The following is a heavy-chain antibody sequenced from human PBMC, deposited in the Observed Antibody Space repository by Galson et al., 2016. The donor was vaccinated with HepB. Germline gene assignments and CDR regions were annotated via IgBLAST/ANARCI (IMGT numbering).Heavy chain of an antibody. CDR1: GFEFGRYA. V-gene: IGHV3-23*01. Sequence: SLRLSCAASGFEFGRYAMSWVRQAPGKGLEWVSAISHGGIATFYADSVRGRFTVSRDNYNNILYLQMNNLRAEDTAVYYCGERLPLGEDFSARPPLVKWGQGSLVTVAS. D-gene: IGHD3-16*01. J-gene: IGHJ4*02. CDR2: ISHGGIAT. CDR3: GERLPLGEDFSARPPLVK.